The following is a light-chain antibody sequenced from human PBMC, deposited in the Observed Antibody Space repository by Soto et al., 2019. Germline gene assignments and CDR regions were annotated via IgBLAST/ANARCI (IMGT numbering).Light chain of an antibody. V-gene: IGKV1-12*01. J-gene: IGKJ4*01. Sequence: TQSPSSVSASVGDRVTITCRASQDIRNRLAWYQHKPGKAPNLLIYSATTLQSWVPYRFRGSGSGTYFTLTISSLQPEDFATYYCQQANILPPVFGGGTRVEI. CDR2: SAT. CDR1: QDIRNR. CDR3: QQANILPPV.